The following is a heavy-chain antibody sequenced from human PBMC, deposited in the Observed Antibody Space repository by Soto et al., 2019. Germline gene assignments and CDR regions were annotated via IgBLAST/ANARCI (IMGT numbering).Heavy chain of an antibody. CDR2: ISGSGGTT. D-gene: IGHD2-15*01. J-gene: IGHJ4*02. Sequence: WWSLRLSCAASGFAFSSYAMNWVRQAPGKGLEWVSAISGSGGTTFYADSVTGRFSISRDNSKNMLHLQMNSLRAEDTAVYYCAKSNVVVRLSYLDNWGQGTLFTASS. CDR1: GFAFSSYA. CDR3: AKSNVVVRLSYLDN. V-gene: IGHV3-23*01.